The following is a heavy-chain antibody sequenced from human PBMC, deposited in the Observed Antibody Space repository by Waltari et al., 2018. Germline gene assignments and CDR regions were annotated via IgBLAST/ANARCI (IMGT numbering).Heavy chain of an antibody. V-gene: IGHV4-34*01. Sequence: QVQLQQWGAGLLKPSETLSLTCAVYGGSFSGYYWSWIRQPPGKGLEWIGEINHSGSTNYNPSLKSRVTISVDTSKNQFSLKLSSVTAADTAVYYCARLLRYDFWSGYYLSYTWFDPWGQGTLVTVSS. J-gene: IGHJ5*02. CDR1: GGSFSGYY. CDR2: INHSGST. CDR3: ARLLRYDFWSGYYLSYTWFDP. D-gene: IGHD3-3*01.